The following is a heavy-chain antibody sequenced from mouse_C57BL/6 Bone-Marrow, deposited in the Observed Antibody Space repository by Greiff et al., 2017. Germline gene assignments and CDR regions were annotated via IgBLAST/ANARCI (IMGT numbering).Heavy chain of an antibody. CDR3: ARLQDY. J-gene: IGHJ2*01. V-gene: IGHV5-6*01. Sequence: EVQLQQSGGDLVKPGGSLKLSCAASGFTFSSYGMSWVRQTPDKRLEWVATISSGGSYTYYPDSVKGRFTISRDNAKNTLYLQMSSLKSEDTAMYYCARLQDYWGQGTTLTVSS. CDR1: GFTFSSYG. CDR2: ISSGGSYT.